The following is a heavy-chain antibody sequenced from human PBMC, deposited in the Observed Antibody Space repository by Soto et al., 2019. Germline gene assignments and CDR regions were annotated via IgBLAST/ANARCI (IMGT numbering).Heavy chain of an antibody. Sequence: QITLKESGPTVVKPTQTLTLTCMFSGFSLSTNGEGVGWIRQSPGKSPEWLALIYWDDNKRYRPSLESRLTITRDTSKTQVVLIITGMYPVDTGTYYCAHRRARTAGRDDAYDIWGQGTMVTISS. J-gene: IGHJ3*02. CDR1: GFSLSTNGEG. CDR2: IYWDDNK. V-gene: IGHV2-5*02. CDR3: AHRRARTAGRDDAYDI. D-gene: IGHD6-6*01.